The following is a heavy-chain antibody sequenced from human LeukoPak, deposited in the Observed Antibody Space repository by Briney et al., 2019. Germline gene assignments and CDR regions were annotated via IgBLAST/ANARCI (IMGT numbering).Heavy chain of an antibody. CDR3: AAGVVVIPIPDY. Sequence: GASVKVSCKASGFTFTSSAVQWVRQARGRRLEWIGWIVVGSGHTNYAQKFQERVTITRDMSTSTAYMELSSLRSEDTAVYYCAAGVVVIPIPDYWGQGTLVTVSS. CDR2: IVVGSGHT. CDR1: GFTFTSSA. J-gene: IGHJ4*02. V-gene: IGHV1-58*01. D-gene: IGHD3-22*01.